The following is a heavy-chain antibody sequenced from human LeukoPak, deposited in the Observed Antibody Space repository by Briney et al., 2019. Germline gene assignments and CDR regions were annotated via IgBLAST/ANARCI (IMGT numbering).Heavy chain of an antibody. D-gene: IGHD1-26*01. J-gene: IGHJ4*02. CDR1: GFTFSSYV. V-gene: IGHV3-30*04. CDR2: ISYDGSNE. Sequence: GRSLRLSCAASGFTFSSYVMHWVRQAPGKGLEWVAIISYDGSNEYYADSVKGRFTISRDNSKNTLYLQMNSLRAADTAVYYCARDSVGATPGVDYWGQGTLVTVSS. CDR3: ARDSVGATPGVDY.